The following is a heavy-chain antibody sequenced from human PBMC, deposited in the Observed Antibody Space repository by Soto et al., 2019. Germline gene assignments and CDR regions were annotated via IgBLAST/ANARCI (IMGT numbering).Heavy chain of an antibody. CDR2: IVPIFGST. CDR1: GGSFSSYD. Sequence: QVQLVQSGAEVKKPGSSVKVSGKASGGSFSSYDIAWVRQASGQGLEWMGGIVPIFGSTNYAQRFRGRVTITQDKFTNTVYMELTSLTSEDTAVYYCASREKVDAFDVWGQGTRVTVSS. D-gene: IGHD1-26*01. CDR3: ASREKVDAFDV. V-gene: IGHV1-69*06. J-gene: IGHJ3*01.